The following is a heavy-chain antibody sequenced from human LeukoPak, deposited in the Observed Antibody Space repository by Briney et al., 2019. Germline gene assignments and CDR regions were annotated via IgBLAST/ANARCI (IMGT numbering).Heavy chain of an antibody. D-gene: IGHD3-16*01. V-gene: IGHV3-7*01. CDR3: ATDAFSYPNT. J-gene: IGHJ5*02. CDR2: INEDETGK. Sequence: GGSLRLSCTGSGFSVSNFWIAWVRQAPGKGLEWVANINEDETGKYYVDSVKGRFTISGDNAKNSLFLQMNSVRVEDTAVYYCATDAFSYPNTWGQGTQVTVSS. CDR1: GFSVSNFW.